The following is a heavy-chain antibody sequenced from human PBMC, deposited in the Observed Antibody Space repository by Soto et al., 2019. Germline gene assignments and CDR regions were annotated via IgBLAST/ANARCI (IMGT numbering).Heavy chain of an antibody. Sequence: QVQLVESGGGVVQPGRSLRLSCAASGFTFSSYAMHWVRQAPGKGQEWVAVISYDGSNKYYADSVKGRFTISRDNSKNTLYLQMNSLRAEDTAVYYCARDGHGDYGYFQHWGQGTLVTVSS. V-gene: IGHV3-30-3*01. CDR2: ISYDGSNK. CDR1: GFTFSSYA. CDR3: ARDGHGDYGYFQH. J-gene: IGHJ1*01. D-gene: IGHD4-17*01.